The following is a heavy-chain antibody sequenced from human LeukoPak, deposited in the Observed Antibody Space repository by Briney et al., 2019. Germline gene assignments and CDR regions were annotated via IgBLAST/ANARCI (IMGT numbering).Heavy chain of an antibody. D-gene: IGHD6-13*01. J-gene: IGHJ3*02. CDR3: ARGSSSTEGAFDI. Sequence: GASVNVSCKASGYTFTGYYMHWVRQAPGQGLEWMGRINPNSGGTNYAQKFQGRVTMTRDTSISTAYMELSRLRSDDTAVYYCARGSSSTEGAFDIWGQGTMVTVSS. CDR2: INPNSGGT. V-gene: IGHV1-2*06. CDR1: GYTFTGYY.